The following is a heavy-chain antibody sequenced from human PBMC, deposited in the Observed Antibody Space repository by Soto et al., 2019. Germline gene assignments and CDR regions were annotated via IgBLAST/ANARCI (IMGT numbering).Heavy chain of an antibody. CDR3: ASDAHTGYYGVDV. CDR2: IYDSENT. CDR1: GGSIISGGSY. J-gene: IGHJ6*02. V-gene: IGHV4-31*03. Sequence: QVQLQESGPGLVKPSQTVSLTCSVSGGSIISGGSYWNWIRQRPGKGLEWIGYIYDSENTYNNPSLIGRVFLSIDTSKNQFSLKRTSGPAADTAVYYCASDAHTGYYGVDVWGQGTTVTVS. D-gene: IGHD2-2*02.